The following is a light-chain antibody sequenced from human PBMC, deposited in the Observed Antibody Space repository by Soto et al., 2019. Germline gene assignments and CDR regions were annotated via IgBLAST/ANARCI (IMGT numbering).Light chain of an antibody. CDR2: ESN. CDR3: QQCTNRPPYS. J-gene: IGKJ2*03. V-gene: IGKV3-11*01. CDR1: QSVNIY. Sequence: EIVLTQSPATLSLSPGERATLSCRASQSVNIYLAWFQQKPGQAPRLLIYESNTRPEGIPARFNGSGSGTDFTLTISSLEPEDFAVYYRQQCTNRPPYSFGQGTKMEIK.